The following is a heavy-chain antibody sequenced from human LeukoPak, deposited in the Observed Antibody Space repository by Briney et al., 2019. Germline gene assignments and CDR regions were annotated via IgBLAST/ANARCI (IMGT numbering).Heavy chain of an antibody. D-gene: IGHD6-19*01. CDR1: GGSISSGDYY. J-gene: IGHJ4*02. V-gene: IGHV4-30-4*08. CDR3: AREIAVAGTYYFDY. Sequence: PSQTLSLTCTVSGGSISSGDYYWSWIRQPPGKGLEWIGYIYYSGSTYYNPSLKSRVTISVDTSKNQFSLKLSSVTAADTAVYYCAREIAVAGTYYFDYWGQGTLVTVSS. CDR2: IYYSGST.